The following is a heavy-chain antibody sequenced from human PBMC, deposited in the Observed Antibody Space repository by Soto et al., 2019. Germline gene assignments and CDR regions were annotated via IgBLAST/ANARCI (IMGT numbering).Heavy chain of an antibody. J-gene: IGHJ6*02. D-gene: IGHD3-10*01. Sequence: GGSLRLSCAASGFTIRSNYLTWVRQAPGKGLEWVSVIYRSGKIYYADSVRGRFTTSSDNSQNTLHLEMNSLIAEDTAVYYCARDSGLIRGSYGVDVWGQGTTVTVSS. CDR2: IYRSGKI. V-gene: IGHV3-53*01. CDR3: ARDSGLIRGSYGVDV. CDR1: GFTIRSNY.